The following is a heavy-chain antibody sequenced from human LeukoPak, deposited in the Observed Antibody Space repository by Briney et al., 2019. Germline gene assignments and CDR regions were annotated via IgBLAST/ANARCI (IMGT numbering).Heavy chain of an antibody. J-gene: IGHJ4*02. Sequence: PGGSLRLSCADSGFTLSNYDMSWVRQAPGKGLEWVSAITGSGGTTYYADSVRGRFTISRDNSRNTLFLQMDRLRPEDTAVYYCATDGYNYLEHWGQGTLVIVSS. V-gene: IGHV3-23*01. CDR2: ITGSGGTT. D-gene: IGHD5-24*01. CDR3: ATDGYNYLEH. CDR1: GFTLSNYD.